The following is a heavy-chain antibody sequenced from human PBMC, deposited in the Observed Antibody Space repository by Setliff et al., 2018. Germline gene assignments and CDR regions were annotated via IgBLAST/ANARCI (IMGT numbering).Heavy chain of an antibody. Sequence: SETLSLTCSVSDDSISSRHYYWSWIRQPAGKGLEWLGQIYTSWSTNYNPSLKGRATLSIDASKKQFSLKLTSVTAADTAVYYCARMSGFLYMDVWGKGTTVTVSS. CDR3: ARMSGFLYMDV. D-gene: IGHD3-3*01. J-gene: IGHJ6*03. V-gene: IGHV4-61*09. CDR1: DDSISSRHYY. CDR2: IYTSWST.